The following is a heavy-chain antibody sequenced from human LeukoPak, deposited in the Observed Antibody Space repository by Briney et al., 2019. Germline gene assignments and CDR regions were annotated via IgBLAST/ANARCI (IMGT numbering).Heavy chain of an antibody. D-gene: IGHD5-18*01. J-gene: IGHJ4*02. V-gene: IGHV4-38-2*02. Sequence: PSETLSLTCTVSGYSISSGYYWGWVRQPPGKGLEWIGSIYHSGSAYYNPSLKSRVTISVDTSKNQFSLKLSSVTAADTAVYYCARERDTAMVTTHFDYWGQGTLVTVSS. CDR3: ARERDTAMVTTHFDY. CDR2: IYHSGSA. CDR1: GYSISSGYY.